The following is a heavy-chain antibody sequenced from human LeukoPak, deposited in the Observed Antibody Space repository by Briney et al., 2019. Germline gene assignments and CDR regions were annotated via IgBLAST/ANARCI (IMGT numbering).Heavy chain of an antibody. CDR3: ARNRYYYGMDV. Sequence: ASVKVSCKASGYTFTSYGISWVRQAPGQVLAWMGWISAYNGNTNYAQKLQGRVTMTTDTSTSTAYMELRGLRSDDTAVYYCARNRYYYGMDVWGQGTTVTVSS. J-gene: IGHJ6*02. CDR2: ISAYNGNT. CDR1: GYTFTSYG. V-gene: IGHV1-18*01.